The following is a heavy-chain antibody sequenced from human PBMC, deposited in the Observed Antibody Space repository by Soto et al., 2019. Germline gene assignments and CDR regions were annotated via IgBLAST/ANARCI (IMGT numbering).Heavy chain of an antibody. V-gene: IGHV1-69*13. CDR3: ASRYYYDSSGYYGSAFDI. J-gene: IGHJ3*02. CDR1: GGTFSSYA. D-gene: IGHD3-22*01. CDR2: IIPIFGTA. Sequence: GASVKVSCKASGGTFSSYAISCVRQAPGQGLEWMGGIIPIFGTANYAQKFQGRVTITADESTSTAYMELSSLRSEDTAVYYCASRYYYDSSGYYGSAFDIWGQGTMVTVSS.